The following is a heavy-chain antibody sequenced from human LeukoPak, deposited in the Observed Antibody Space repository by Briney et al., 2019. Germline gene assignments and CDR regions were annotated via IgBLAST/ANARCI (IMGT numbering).Heavy chain of an antibody. J-gene: IGHJ4*02. CDR2: IIPIFGTA. Sequence: SVKVSCKASVCTFSSYAISWVRQAPGQGLAWMGGIIPIFGTANYAQKFQGRVTITADKSTSTAYMELSSLRSDDTAVYYCARERGSGSYPYFDYWGQGTLVTVSS. V-gene: IGHV1-69*06. D-gene: IGHD3-10*01. CDR3: ARERGSGSYPYFDY. CDR1: VCTFSSYA.